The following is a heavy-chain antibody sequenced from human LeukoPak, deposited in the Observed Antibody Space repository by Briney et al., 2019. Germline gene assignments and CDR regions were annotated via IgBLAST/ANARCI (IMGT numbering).Heavy chain of an antibody. V-gene: IGHV3-23*01. CDR2: ISVTGVNI. J-gene: IGHJ4*01. Sequence: PGGSLRLSCVAPEFTFSSHAMGWVRQTPGKGLEWVSFISVTGVNIKYADSVKDRFTISRDNSKNTVYLQMNSLRADDTAVYYCATDSLSGWVTEQFNYWGHGTLVTVSS. CDR3: ATDSLSGWVTEQFNY. D-gene: IGHD2-21*02. CDR1: EFTFSSHA.